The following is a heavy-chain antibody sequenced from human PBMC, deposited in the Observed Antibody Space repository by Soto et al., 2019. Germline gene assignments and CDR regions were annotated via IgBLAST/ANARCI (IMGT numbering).Heavy chain of an antibody. CDR2: IKSKTDGGTT. CDR3: TGGVVVTAMGY. CDR1: GFTFSNAW. Sequence: EVQLVESGGGLVKPGGSLRLSCAASGFTFSNAWMNWVRQAPGKGLEWVGRIKSKTDGGTTDYAAPVKGRFTISRDDSKNTLYLQMTSLKTEDTAVYYCTGGVVVTAMGYWGQGTLVTVSS. D-gene: IGHD2-21*02. V-gene: IGHV3-15*07. J-gene: IGHJ4*02.